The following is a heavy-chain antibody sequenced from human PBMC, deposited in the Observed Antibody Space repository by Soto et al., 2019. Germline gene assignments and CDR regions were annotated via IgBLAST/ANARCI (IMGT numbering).Heavy chain of an antibody. CDR3: AHTTALEDGVDV. D-gene: IGHD5-18*01. Sequence: QITLKESGPTLVKPTQTLTLTCTLSGFSLTTTGVGVGWIRQPPGKALEWLALIYWNDDKSYSPSLKTRLTVTKDTSKNQVVLTMTNMDPVDTSTYCCAHTTALEDGVDVWGQGTTVTVSS. J-gene: IGHJ6*02. CDR2: IYWNDDK. V-gene: IGHV2-5*01. CDR1: GFSLTTTGVG.